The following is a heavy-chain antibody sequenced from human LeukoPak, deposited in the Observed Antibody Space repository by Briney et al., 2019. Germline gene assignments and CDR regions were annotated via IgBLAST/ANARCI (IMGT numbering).Heavy chain of an antibody. CDR1: GYSFTSYW. Sequence: PGESLKISCKGSGYSFTSYWIGWVRQMPGKGLEWMGIIYPGDSDTRYGPSFQGQVTISADKSISTAYLQWSSLKASDTAMYYCASYSSSSAVHFDYWGQGTLVTVSS. CDR3: ASYSSSSAVHFDY. J-gene: IGHJ4*02. V-gene: IGHV5-51*03. CDR2: IYPGDSDT. D-gene: IGHD6-6*01.